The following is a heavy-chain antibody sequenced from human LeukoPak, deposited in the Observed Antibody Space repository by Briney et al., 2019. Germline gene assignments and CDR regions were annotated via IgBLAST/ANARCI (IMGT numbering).Heavy chain of an antibody. D-gene: IGHD6-19*01. J-gene: IGHJ4*02. Sequence: GRSLRLSCAASGFTFSSYGMHWVRQAPGKGLEWVAVIWYDGSNKYYAASVKGRFTISRDNSKNTLYLQMNSLRAEDTAVYYCARDFQWLQDYWGQGTLVTVSS. CDR2: IWYDGSNK. CDR1: GFTFSSYG. CDR3: ARDFQWLQDY. V-gene: IGHV3-33*01.